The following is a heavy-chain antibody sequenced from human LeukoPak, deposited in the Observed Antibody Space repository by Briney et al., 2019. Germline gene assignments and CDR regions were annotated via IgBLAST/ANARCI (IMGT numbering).Heavy chain of an antibody. J-gene: IGHJ4*02. CDR2: ISSSSSYI. V-gene: IGHV3-21*01. Sequence: GGSLRLSCAASGFTFSSYSMNWVRQAPGKGLEWVSSISSSSSYIYYADSVKGRFTISRDNSKNTLYLQMNSLRAEDTAVYYCARDEQSIAAAPSGYWGQGTLVTVSS. CDR3: ARDEQSIAAAPSGY. CDR1: GFTFSSYS. D-gene: IGHD6-13*01.